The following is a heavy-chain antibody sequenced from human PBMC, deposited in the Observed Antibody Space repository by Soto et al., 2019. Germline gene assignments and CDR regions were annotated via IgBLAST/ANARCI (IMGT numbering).Heavy chain of an antibody. CDR3: ARISGWRIGGFGGAFDI. J-gene: IGHJ3*02. V-gene: IGHV3-48*04. CDR2: ISSSGSSI. Sequence: GSLRLSCVASGFILSDHSMNWVRQAPGKGREWISYISSSGSSIHYADSVKGRFTISRDNAKNSLYLQMNSLRAEDTAVYYCARISGWRIGGFGGAFDIWGQGTMVTVSS. CDR1: GFILSDHS. D-gene: IGHD3-16*01.